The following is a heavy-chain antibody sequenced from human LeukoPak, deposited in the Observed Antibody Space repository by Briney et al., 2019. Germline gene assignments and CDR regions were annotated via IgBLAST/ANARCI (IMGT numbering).Heavy chain of an antibody. CDR3: ARDVDRPGYCSGGSCYDVNRYYYYGMDV. CDR1: GFTFSSYA. Sequence: GGSLRLSCAASGFTFSSYAMSWVRQAPGKGLKWVSAISGSGGSTYYADSVKGRFTTSRDNSKNTLYLQMNSLRAEDTAVYYCARDVDRPGYCSGGSCYDVNRYYYYGMDVWGQGTTVTVSS. J-gene: IGHJ6*02. V-gene: IGHV3-23*01. CDR2: ISGSGGST. D-gene: IGHD2-15*01.